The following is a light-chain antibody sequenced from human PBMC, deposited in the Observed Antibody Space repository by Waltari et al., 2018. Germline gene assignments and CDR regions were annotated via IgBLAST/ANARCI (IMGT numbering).Light chain of an antibody. CDR1: QSIGSW. Sequence: DIQVTQSPSTLSASVGDRVTITCRASQSIGSWLAWYQQKPGKGPKLLIYEATSLESGVPSRFSASGSGTEFTLTISSLQPDDFATYYCQRYNSYPITFGPGTKVDI. V-gene: IGKV1-5*03. CDR2: EAT. J-gene: IGKJ3*01. CDR3: QRYNSYPIT.